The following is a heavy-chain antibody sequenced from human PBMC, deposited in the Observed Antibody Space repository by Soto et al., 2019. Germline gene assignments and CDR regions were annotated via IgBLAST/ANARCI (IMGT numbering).Heavy chain of an antibody. CDR1: GFTFSSYG. Sequence: QVQLVESGGGVVQPGRSLRLSCAASGFTFSSYGMHWVRQAPGKGLEWVAVIWYDGSNKYYADSVKGRFTISRDNSKNTLYLQMNSLRAEDTAVYYRARDRPLGIFDYWGQGTLVTVSS. CDR2: IWYDGSNK. V-gene: IGHV3-33*01. J-gene: IGHJ4*02. CDR3: ARDRPLGIFDY. D-gene: IGHD6-13*01.